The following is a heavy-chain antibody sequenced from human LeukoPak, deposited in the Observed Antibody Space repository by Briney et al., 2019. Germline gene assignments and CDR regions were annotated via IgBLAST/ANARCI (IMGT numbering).Heavy chain of an antibody. CDR3: AREIFDSTSGVSRGFDY. Sequence: ASVKVSCKTSGGNSNFFAINWVRQAPGQGLEWMGVIKPMFGTGSIPNIATGDYAQKFQGRLSMNADESSTTAYMELSSLRSGDTAVYFCAREIFDSTSGVSRGFDYWGQGTLVTVSS. V-gene: IGHV1-69*13. CDR2: IKPMFGTG. J-gene: IGHJ4*02. D-gene: IGHD3-3*01. CDR1: GGNSNFFA.